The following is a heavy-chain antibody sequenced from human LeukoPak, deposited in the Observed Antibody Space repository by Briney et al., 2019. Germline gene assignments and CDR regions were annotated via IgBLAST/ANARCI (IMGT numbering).Heavy chain of an antibody. Sequence: PGGSLRLSCAASGFTFSSYGMHWVRQAPGKGLEWVAFIRYDGSNKYYADSVKGRFTISRDNSKNTLYLQMNSLRAEDTAVYYCAKQIGARDSSGYYGLDYWGQGTLVTVSS. CDR2: IRYDGSNK. V-gene: IGHV3-30*02. CDR3: AKQIGARDSSGYYGLDY. CDR1: GFTFSSYG. D-gene: IGHD3-22*01. J-gene: IGHJ4*02.